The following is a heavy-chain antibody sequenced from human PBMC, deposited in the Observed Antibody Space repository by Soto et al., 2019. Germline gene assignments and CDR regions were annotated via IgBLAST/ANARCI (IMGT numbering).Heavy chain of an antibody. Sequence: ESGGGLVQPGGSLRLSCAASGFTFSSYAMSWVRQAPGKGLEWVSAISGSGGSTYYADSVKGRFTISRDNSKNTLYLQMNSLRAEDTAVYYCAKWILWFGELGDYYYYMDVWGKGTTVTVSS. V-gene: IGHV3-23*01. J-gene: IGHJ6*03. CDR2: ISGSGGST. D-gene: IGHD3-10*01. CDR3: AKWILWFGELGDYYYYMDV. CDR1: GFTFSSYA.